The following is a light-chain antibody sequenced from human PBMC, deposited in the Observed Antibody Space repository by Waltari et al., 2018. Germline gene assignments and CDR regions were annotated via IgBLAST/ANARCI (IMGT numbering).Light chain of an antibody. Sequence: IQLTQSPSSLSASVGDRVTITCRASQGVSSYLAWYQQKPGKAPKLLIYVASTLQSGVPSRFSGSGFGTEFTLTISSLQPEDFATYYCQQLNSYPPVTFGPGTRVEIK. J-gene: IGKJ3*01. CDR3: QQLNSYPPVT. V-gene: IGKV1-9*01. CDR1: QGVSSY. CDR2: VAS.